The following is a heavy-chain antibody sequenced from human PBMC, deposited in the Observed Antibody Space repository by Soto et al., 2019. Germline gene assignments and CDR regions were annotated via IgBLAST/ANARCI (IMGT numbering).Heavy chain of an antibody. CDR1: GYTLSDYA. D-gene: IGHD3-10*01. Sequence: ASVKVSCKASGYTLSDYAVRWVRQAPGQRPEWMGWINAGNGNTKYSQKFQGRVTITRDTSASTAYMELSSLRSEDTAVYYCARGTPVWFDPWGQGTLLTVSS. CDR3: ARGTPVWFDP. J-gene: IGHJ5*02. CDR2: INAGNGNT. V-gene: IGHV1-3*01.